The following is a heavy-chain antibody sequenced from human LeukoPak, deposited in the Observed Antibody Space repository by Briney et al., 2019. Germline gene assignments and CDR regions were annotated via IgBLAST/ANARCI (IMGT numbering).Heavy chain of an antibody. CDR3: ASCYGSGSYYNRDDAFDI. Sequence: GESLKISCKGSGYSFTSYWIGWVRRMPGKGLEWMGIIYPGDSDTRYSPSFQGQVTISADKSISTAYLQWSSLKASDTAMYYCASCYGSGSYYNRDDAFDIWGQGTMVTVSS. D-gene: IGHD3-10*01. V-gene: IGHV5-51*01. CDR1: GYSFTSYW. J-gene: IGHJ3*02. CDR2: IYPGDSDT.